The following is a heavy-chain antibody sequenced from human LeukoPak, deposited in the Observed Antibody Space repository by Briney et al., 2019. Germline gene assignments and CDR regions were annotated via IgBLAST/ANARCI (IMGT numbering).Heavy chain of an antibody. CDR3: AKSYNGYESKPDY. D-gene: IGHD5-12*01. V-gene: IGHV3-23*01. CDR2: ISNSGGRT. J-gene: IGHJ4*02. Sequence: GGSLRLSCAASGFTFSSYAMSWVRQAPGKGLEWVSSISNSGGRTFYTDSVKGRFTISRDNSKITLYLQMNSLRAEDTAVYYCAKSYNGYESKPDYWGQGTLVTVSS. CDR1: GFTFSSYA.